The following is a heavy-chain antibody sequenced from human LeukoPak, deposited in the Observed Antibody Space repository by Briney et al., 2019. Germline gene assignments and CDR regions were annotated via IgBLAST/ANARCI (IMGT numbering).Heavy chain of an antibody. CDR3: ASMIQDYYYYYYMDV. CDR2: IYYSGST. J-gene: IGHJ6*03. Sequence: NPSQTLSLTCTVSGGSISSGDYYWSWIRQPPGKGLEWIWYIYYSGSTYYNPSLKSRVTISVDTSKNQFSLKLSSVTAADTAVYYCASMIQDYYYYYYMDVWGKGTTVTVSS. CDR1: GGSISSGDYY. D-gene: IGHD3-16*01. V-gene: IGHV4-30-4*08.